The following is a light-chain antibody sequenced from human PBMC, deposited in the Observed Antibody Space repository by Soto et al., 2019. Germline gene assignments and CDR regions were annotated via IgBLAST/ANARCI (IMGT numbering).Light chain of an antibody. Sequence: QSALTQPASVSGSPGQSITISCTGTSSDVGGYNYVSWYQQHPGKAPKLMIYEVNYRPSGVSNRFSGSKSGNTASLTISGLQAEDEADYYCSSSTSSSTGVFGTGTKVTVL. V-gene: IGLV2-14*01. J-gene: IGLJ1*01. CDR3: SSSTSSSTGV. CDR1: SSDVGGYNY. CDR2: EVN.